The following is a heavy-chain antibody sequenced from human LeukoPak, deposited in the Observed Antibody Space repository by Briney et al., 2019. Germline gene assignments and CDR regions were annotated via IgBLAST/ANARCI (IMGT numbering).Heavy chain of an antibody. CDR1: GYSFTSYW. D-gene: IGHD2-15*01. J-gene: IGHJ4*02. V-gene: IGHV5-51*01. CDR2: IYPGKPDT. CDR3: ARLYSSGGSCYPTDY. Sequence: VESLKISCKGPGYSFTSYWIGWVRQLPGKGLEWMGIIYPGKPDTRYSPSFQGQVTISADTSFSTAYLQWSSLKASDTAMYYCARLYSSGGSCYPTDYWGQGTLVTVSS.